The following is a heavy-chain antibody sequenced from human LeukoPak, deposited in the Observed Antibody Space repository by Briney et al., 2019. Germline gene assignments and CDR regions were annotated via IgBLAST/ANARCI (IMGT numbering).Heavy chain of an antibody. J-gene: IGHJ4*02. D-gene: IGHD2-15*01. Sequence: GGSLRLSCAASGFIFSSYAMHWVRQAPGKGLEWVAFISYDGSNKHYAEPVQGRFTISRDNSKNTLYLQMNSLRPEDTAVYYCARALYSGGSQYYALIYWGQGTLVTVSS. CDR3: ARALYSGGSQYYALIY. V-gene: IGHV3-30-3*01. CDR1: GFIFSSYA. CDR2: ISYDGSNK.